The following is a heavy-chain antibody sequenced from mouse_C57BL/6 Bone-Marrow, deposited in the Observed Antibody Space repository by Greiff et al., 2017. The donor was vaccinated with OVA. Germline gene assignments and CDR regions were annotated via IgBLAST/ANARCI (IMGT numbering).Heavy chain of an antibody. V-gene: IGHV5-6*02. CDR2: ISSGGSYN. J-gene: IGHJ1*03. CDR1: GFTFSSYG. Sequence: DVKLVESGGDLVKPGGSLKLSCAASGFTFSSYGMSWVRQTPDKRLEWVATISSGGSYNYYPDSVKGRFTISRDNAKNTRYLQMSSLKSEDTAMYYCARYWYFDVWGTGTTVTVSS. CDR3: ARYWYFDV.